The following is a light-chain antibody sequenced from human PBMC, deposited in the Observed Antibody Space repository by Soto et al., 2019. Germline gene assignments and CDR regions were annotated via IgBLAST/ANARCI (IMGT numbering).Light chain of an antibody. J-gene: IGKJ1*01. CDR3: QHYSTWLWT. CDR2: DAS. Sequence: EIVMTQSPATLSVSPGERATLSCRASQSVDSKLAWYQQKPGQGPRLLIYDASCRDTGIPARFSGSGSGTEFTLTISSLQSEDFAVYYCQHYSTWLWTFGQGTKVEIK. CDR1: QSVDSK. V-gene: IGKV3-15*01.